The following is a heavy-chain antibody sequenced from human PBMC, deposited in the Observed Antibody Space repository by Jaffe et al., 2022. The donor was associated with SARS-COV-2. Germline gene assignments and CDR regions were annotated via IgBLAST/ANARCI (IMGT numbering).Heavy chain of an antibody. Sequence: EVQLVESGGGLVQPGGSLRLSCAASGFTFSTSWMAWVRQAPGKGLEWVANIKQDGSEKYYVDSVKGRFTISRDNAKNSLYLQMNSLRAEDTAVYYCARDSGYNTFDYWGQGTLVTVSS. D-gene: IGHD5-12*01. CDR1: GFTFSTSW. CDR2: IKQDGSEK. J-gene: IGHJ4*02. V-gene: IGHV3-7*03. CDR3: ARDSGYNTFDY.